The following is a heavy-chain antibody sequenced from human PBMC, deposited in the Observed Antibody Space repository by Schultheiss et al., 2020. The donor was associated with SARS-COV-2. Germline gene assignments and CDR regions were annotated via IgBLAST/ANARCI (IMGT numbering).Heavy chain of an antibody. D-gene: IGHD3-22*01. CDR1: GGSISSSSYY. CDR2: IYYSGST. CDR3: ARITMIVVVTTHHDAFDI. Sequence: SETLSLTCTVSGGSISSSSYYWGWIRQPPGKGLEWIGSIYYSGSTYYNPSLKSRVTISVDTSKNQFSLKLSSVTAADTAVYYCARITMIVVVTTHHDAFDIWGQGRMVTVAS. V-gene: IGHV4-39*01. J-gene: IGHJ3*02.